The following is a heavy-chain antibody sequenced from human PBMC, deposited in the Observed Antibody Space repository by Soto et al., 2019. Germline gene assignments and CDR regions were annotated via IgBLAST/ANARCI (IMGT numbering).Heavy chain of an antibody. D-gene: IGHD6-13*01. V-gene: IGHV5-10-1*01. Sequence: GESLKISCKGSGYSFTSYWISWVRQMPGKGLEWMGRIDPSDSYTNYSPSFQGHVTISADKSISTAYLQWSSLKASDTAIYYCARLQAAAGDNDLTFDYWGQGTLVTVSS. CDR1: GYSFTSYW. J-gene: IGHJ4*02. CDR2: IDPSDSYT. CDR3: ARLQAAAGDNDLTFDY.